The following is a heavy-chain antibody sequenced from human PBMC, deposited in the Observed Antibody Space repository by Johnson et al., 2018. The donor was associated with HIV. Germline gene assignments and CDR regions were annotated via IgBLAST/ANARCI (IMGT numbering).Heavy chain of an antibody. CDR2: IWYDGSNK. CDR1: GFTFSSYG. CDR3: TTIHYDSSSPGAFDF. V-gene: IGHV3-33*01. D-gene: IGHD3-22*01. J-gene: IGHJ3*01. Sequence: QVRLVESGGGVVQPGRSLRLSCAASGFTFSSYGMHWVRQAPGKGLEWVAVIWYDGSNKYYADSVKGRFTISRDNSKNTLYLQMNSLRAEDTAVYYCTTIHYDSSSPGAFDFWGQGTMVTVSS.